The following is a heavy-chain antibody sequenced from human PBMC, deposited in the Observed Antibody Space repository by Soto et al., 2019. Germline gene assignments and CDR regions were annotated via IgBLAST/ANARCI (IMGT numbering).Heavy chain of an antibody. V-gene: IGHV4-34*01. CDR1: GGSFSGYY. D-gene: IGHD4-17*01. CDR3: EISYGDYDY. CDR2: INHSGST. J-gene: IGHJ4*02. Sequence: SETLSLTCAVYGGSFSGYYWSWIRQPPGKGLEWIGEINHSGSTNYNPSLKSRVTISVDTSKNQFSLKLSSVTAADTAVYYCEISYGDYDYWGQGTLVTVSS.